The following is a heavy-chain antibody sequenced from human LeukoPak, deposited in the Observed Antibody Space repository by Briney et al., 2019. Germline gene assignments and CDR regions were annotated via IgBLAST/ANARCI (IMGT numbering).Heavy chain of an antibody. Sequence: GASVKVSCKASGYTLTNYGINWVRQAPGQGLEWMGWISAYNGNTNYAQKVQGRVTMTTDTPTSTAYMELRSLRSDDTAVYYCARDSSGYPRDASDYWGQGTLVTVSS. D-gene: IGHD3-22*01. V-gene: IGHV1-18*01. CDR3: ARDSSGYPRDASDY. J-gene: IGHJ4*02. CDR2: ISAYNGNT. CDR1: GYTLTNYG.